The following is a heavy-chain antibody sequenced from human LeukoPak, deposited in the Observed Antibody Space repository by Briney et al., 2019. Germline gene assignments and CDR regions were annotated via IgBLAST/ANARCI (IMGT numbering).Heavy chain of an antibody. J-gene: IGHJ6*02. V-gene: IGHV1-69*04. Sequence: ASVKVSCKASGGTFSSYAISWVRQAPGQGLEWMGRIIPIFGIANYAQKFQGRVTITADKSTSTAYMELSSLRSEDTAVYYCARDVYCSGGSCVYYYYGMDVWGQGTTVTVS. CDR3: ARDVYCSGGSCVYYYYGMDV. CDR2: IIPIFGIA. D-gene: IGHD2-15*01. CDR1: GGTFSSYA.